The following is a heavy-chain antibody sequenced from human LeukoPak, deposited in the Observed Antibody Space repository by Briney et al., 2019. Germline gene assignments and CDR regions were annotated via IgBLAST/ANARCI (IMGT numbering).Heavy chain of an antibody. D-gene: IGHD2-15*01. Sequence: SQTPSLTCAISGDSVSSNSAAWNWIRQSPSRGLEWLGRAYYRSKWYNDYAVSVKSRITINPDTSKNQFSLQLNSVTPEDTAVYYCAKDCGTGPFACSHWGQGTLVTVSS. V-gene: IGHV6-1*01. CDR2: AYYRSKWYN. CDR3: AKDCGTGPFACSH. CDR1: GDSVSSNSAA. J-gene: IGHJ4*02.